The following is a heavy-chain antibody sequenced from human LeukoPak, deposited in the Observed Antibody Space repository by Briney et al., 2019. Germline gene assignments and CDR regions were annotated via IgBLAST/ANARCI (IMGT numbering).Heavy chain of an antibody. CDR1: GGTLSSYA. CDR2: IIPILGIA. CDR3: ASLAGPVDFQH. Sequence: SVKVSCKASGGTLSSYAISWMRQAPGQGLEWMGRIIPILGIANYAQKFQGRVTITADKSTSTAYMELSSLRSEDTAVYYCASLAGPVDFQHWGQGTLVTVSS. V-gene: IGHV1-69*04. J-gene: IGHJ1*01.